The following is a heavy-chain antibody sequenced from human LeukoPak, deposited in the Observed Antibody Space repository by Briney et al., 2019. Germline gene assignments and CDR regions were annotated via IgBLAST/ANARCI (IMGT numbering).Heavy chain of an antibody. CDR3: ARWGSSSVNWFDP. CDR1: GFAFSSYS. J-gene: IGHJ5*02. Sequence: PGGSLRLSCAASGFAFSSYSMNWVRQAPGKGLEWVSSISSSSSYIYYADSVKGRFTISRDNAKNSLYLQMNSLRAEDTAVYYCARWGSSSVNWFDPWGQGTLVTVSS. CDR2: ISSSSSYI. D-gene: IGHD6-6*01. V-gene: IGHV3-21*01.